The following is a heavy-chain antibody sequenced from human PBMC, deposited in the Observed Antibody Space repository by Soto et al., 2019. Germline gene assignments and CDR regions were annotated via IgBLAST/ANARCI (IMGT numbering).Heavy chain of an antibody. CDR1: GGAISSSNW. D-gene: IGHD3-3*01. V-gene: IGHV4-4*02. CDR2: IYHSGST. CDR3: ATDNYDYYTKVQGDRASDN. J-gene: IGHJ4*03. Sequence: PSETLSLTCAVSGGAISSSNWWSCVRQPPGKGLEWIWEIYHSGSTNYNPSLKSRVTISVDKSKNQFSLKLRSVTAADTAGYYCATDNYDYYTKVQGDRASDNWGQGTLVTVFS.